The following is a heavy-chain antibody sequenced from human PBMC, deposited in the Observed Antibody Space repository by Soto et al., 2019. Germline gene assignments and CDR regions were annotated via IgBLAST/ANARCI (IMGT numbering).Heavy chain of an antibody. CDR2: IYSGGST. Sequence: EVQLVESGGGLIQPGGSLRLSCAASGFTVSRNYMSWGRQAPGKGLEWVSVIYSGGSTYYADSVKGPFTISRDNSKNTLYLQMNSLRAEYTAVYYCARDRVESGYPEYFQHWGQGTLVTVSS. D-gene: IGHD3-22*01. J-gene: IGHJ1*01. CDR3: ARDRVESGYPEYFQH. V-gene: IGHV3-53*01. CDR1: GFTVSRNY.